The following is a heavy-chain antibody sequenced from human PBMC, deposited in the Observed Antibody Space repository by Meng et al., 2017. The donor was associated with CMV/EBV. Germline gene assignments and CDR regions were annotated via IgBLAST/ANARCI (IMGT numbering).Heavy chain of an antibody. CDR3: ARGPGGYYFDY. J-gene: IGHJ4*02. CDR1: DGSITSIGNY. Sequence: CIVSDGSITSIGNYWTWIRQYPGKGLEWLGFISYSGDTYYNPSLKSRLIISLDLSQNHFSLNLSSVTAADTALYYCARGPGGYYFDYWGQGTLVTVSS. CDR2: ISYSGDT. D-gene: IGHD3-16*01. V-gene: IGHV4-31*03.